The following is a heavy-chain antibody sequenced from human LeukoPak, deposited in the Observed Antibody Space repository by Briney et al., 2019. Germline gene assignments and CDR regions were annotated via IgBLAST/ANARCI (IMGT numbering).Heavy chain of an antibody. Sequence: GGSLRLSCAASGFTFSSYSMNWVRQAPGKGLEWVSYISSTSTTIYHADSVKGRFTISRDNAKNSLYLQMNSLRDEDTAVYYCARADTSRLHGLDIWGQGTRVTVSS. D-gene: IGHD5-18*01. CDR1: GFTFSSYS. V-gene: IGHV3-48*02. J-gene: IGHJ3*02. CDR3: ARADTSRLHGLDI. CDR2: ISSTSTTI.